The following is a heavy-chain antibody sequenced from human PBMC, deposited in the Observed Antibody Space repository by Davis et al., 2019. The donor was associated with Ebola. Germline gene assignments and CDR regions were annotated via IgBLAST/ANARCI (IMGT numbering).Heavy chain of an antibody. J-gene: IGHJ6*04. CDR1: GDSVSSNSGA. D-gene: IGHD5-12*01. V-gene: IGHV6-1*01. CDR2: TYYSSKWYK. CDR3: ASGWLRVGMDV. Sequence: HSQTLSLTCDISGDSVSSNSGAWNWIRQSPSRGLEWLGRTYYSSKWYKDYAVSVKSRITINLDTSKNQFSLQLNSVTPEDTAVYYCASGWLRVGMDVWGKGTTVTVSS.